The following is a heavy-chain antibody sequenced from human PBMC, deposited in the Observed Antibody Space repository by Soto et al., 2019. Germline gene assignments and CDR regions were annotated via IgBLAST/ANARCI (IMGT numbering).Heavy chain of an antibody. CDR3: ARDLGGPDY. V-gene: IGHV3-74*03. D-gene: IGHD3-16*01. Sequence: LRLSCAASDFSLSPYWMHWVRQVPGRGLEWVARLSSDGFGAAYADSVKGRFFISRDIARNTLSLQMNSLRADDKAVYYCARDLGGPDYWGRGPSVTVYS. CDR2: LSSDGFGA. J-gene: IGHJ4*02. CDR1: DFSLSPYW.